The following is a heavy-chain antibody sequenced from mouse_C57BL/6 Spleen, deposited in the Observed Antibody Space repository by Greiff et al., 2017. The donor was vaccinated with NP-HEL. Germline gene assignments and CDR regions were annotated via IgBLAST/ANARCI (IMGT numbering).Heavy chain of an antibody. J-gene: IGHJ1*03. Sequence: QVQLQQPGAELVRPGTSVKLSCKASGYTFTSYWMHWVKQRPGQGLEWIGVIDPSDSYTNYNQKFKGQATLTVDTSSSTAYMQLSSLTSEDSAVYYCARGDYYGSSYDWYFDVWGTGTTVTVSS. CDR1: GYTFTSYW. V-gene: IGHV1-59*01. D-gene: IGHD1-1*01. CDR3: ARGDYYGSSYDWYFDV. CDR2: IDPSDSYT.